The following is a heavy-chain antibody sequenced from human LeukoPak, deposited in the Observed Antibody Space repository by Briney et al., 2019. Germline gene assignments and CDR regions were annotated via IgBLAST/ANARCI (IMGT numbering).Heavy chain of an antibody. CDR1: GYDFAAYW. Sequence: GEFLKISCQGSGYDFAAYWIGWVRQMPGKGLEWVGIFNPDDSDTRYSPSFQGQVTISVDKSTSTAYLHWNKLTAADTAIYYCARRSGIYYAPCFDHWGQGTLVTVSS. CDR3: ARRSGIYYAPCFDH. V-gene: IGHV5-51*01. D-gene: IGHD3-10*01. CDR2: FNPDDSDT. J-gene: IGHJ4*02.